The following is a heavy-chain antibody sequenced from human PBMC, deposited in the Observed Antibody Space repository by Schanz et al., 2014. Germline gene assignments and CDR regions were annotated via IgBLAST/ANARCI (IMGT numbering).Heavy chain of an antibody. D-gene: IGHD2-15*01. CDR1: GYTFTRYY. J-gene: IGHJ6*02. V-gene: IGHV1-2*02. Sequence: QVQLVQSGAEVRKPGASVKVSCRASGYTFTRYYMHWVRQAPGQGLEWMGWINGYNGHTLYAQKFQGRVTITRDTSASTAYMELTSLRSEDTAVYYCARGGDYIVVLVAVTREYYYHAMDVWGQGTTVTVSS. CDR3: ARGGDYIVVLVAVTREYYYHAMDV. CDR2: INGYNGHT.